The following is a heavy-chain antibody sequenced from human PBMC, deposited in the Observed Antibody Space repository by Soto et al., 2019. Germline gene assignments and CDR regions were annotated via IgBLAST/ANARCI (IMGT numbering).Heavy chain of an antibody. V-gene: IGHV1-18*04. D-gene: IGHD6-13*01. Sequence: ASVKVSCEASGYTFTSYGISWVRQAPGQGLEWMGWISAYNGNTNYAQKLQGRVTMTTDTSTSTAYMELRSLRSDDTAVYYCARDRASWHNFDYWGQGTLVTVSS. J-gene: IGHJ4*02. CDR2: ISAYNGNT. CDR3: ARDRASWHNFDY. CDR1: GYTFTSYG.